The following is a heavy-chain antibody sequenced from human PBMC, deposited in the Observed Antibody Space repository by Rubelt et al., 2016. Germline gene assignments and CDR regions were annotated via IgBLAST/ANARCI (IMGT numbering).Heavy chain of an antibody. CDR3: ARGQSSSWSTGAYYFDY. V-gene: IGHV5-51*01. J-gene: IGHJ4*02. Sequence: EVQLVQSGAEVKKPGESLKISCKGSGYSFTSYWIGWVRQMPGKGLEWMGIIYPGDSDTRYSPSFQCQVTVSAVTSTSTAYLQWSSLKAWDTVMYYCARGQSSSWSTGAYYFDYGGQGTLVTVSS. CDR2: IYPGDSDT. D-gene: IGHD6-13*01. CDR1: GYSFTSYW.